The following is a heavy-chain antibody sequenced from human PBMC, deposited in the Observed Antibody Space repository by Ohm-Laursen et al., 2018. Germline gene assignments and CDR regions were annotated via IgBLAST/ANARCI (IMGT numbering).Heavy chain of an antibody. V-gene: IGHV1-2*02. D-gene: IGHD1-26*01. Sequence: ASVKVSCKASGYNFIGYYMHWVRQAPGQGLEWMGWINPNSGATKYAQQFQGRVTMTRDSSISTVYMDLNSLRSDDTAVYYCVRDSYGGYLQLEYWGQGTLVTVSS. CDR1: GYNFIGYY. CDR3: VRDSYGGYLQLEY. J-gene: IGHJ4*02. CDR2: INPNSGAT.